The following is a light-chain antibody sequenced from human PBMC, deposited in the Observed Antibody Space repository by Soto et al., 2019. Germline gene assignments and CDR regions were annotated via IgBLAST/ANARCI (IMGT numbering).Light chain of an antibody. Sequence: EIVLTQSPGTLSLSPGDRGTLSCRASQSVSSSYLAWYQQKPGQAPRLLIYGASNRATGIPDRFSGSGSGTDFTLTISRLEPEDVAVYYCQQYGSSPPLTFGGGTKVEIK. CDR3: QQYGSSPPLT. CDR2: GAS. V-gene: IGKV3-20*01. CDR1: QSVSSSY. J-gene: IGKJ4*01.